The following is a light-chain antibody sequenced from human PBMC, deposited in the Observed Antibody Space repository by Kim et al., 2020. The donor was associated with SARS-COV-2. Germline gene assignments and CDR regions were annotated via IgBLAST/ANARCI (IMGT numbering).Light chain of an antibody. J-gene: IGLJ2*01. CDR3: QSYDSSLSGVV. CDR1: SSNIGAGYD. V-gene: IGLV1-40*01. CDR2: GNS. Sequence: QRVTISCTGSSSNIGAGYDVHWYQQLPGTAPKLLTYGNSNRPSGVPDRFSGSKSGTSASLAITGLQAEDEADYYCQSYDSSLSGVVFGGGTQLTVL.